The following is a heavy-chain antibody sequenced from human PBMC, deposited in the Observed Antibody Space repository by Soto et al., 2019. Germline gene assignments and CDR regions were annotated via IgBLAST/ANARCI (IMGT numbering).Heavy chain of an antibody. V-gene: IGHV4-38-2*01. D-gene: IGHD2-15*01. CDR2: IYHSGST. CDR3: ARALYCSGGSCSPLRGMDV. Sequence: SETLSLTCAVSGYSITNGYYWGWIRQPPGQGLEWIGTIYHSGSTYYNPSLKTRVTISVDTSKNQFSLKLSSVTAADTAVYYCARALYCSGGSCSPLRGMDVWGQGPTVTVSS. CDR1: GYSITNGYY. J-gene: IGHJ6*02.